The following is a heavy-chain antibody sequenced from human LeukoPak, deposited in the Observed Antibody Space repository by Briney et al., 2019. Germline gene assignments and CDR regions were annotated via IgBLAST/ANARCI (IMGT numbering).Heavy chain of an antibody. J-gene: IGHJ4*02. CDR1: GFTFSSYA. CDR2: ISCSGDNT. Sequence: GGSLRLSCAASGFTFSSYAMRWVRQVPGKGLEWVSVISCSGDNTYYADSVKGRFTISRDNSKNMLYLQMNSLRAEDTAVYYCAKWKYSNSGIDDYWGQGTLVTVPS. D-gene: IGHD6-6*01. V-gene: IGHV3-23*01. CDR3: AKWKYSNSGIDDY.